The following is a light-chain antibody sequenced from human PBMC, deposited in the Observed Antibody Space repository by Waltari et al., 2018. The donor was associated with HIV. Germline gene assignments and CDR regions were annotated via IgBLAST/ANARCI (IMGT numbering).Light chain of an antibody. CDR1: EPTKYY. J-gene: IGLJ3*02. Sequence: SYELTQPSPVSVSPGQTARTTCSGDEPTKYYARWYQQKPGQAPVLVIYKNTERPSGIPGRFSGSRSGTTVTLTISGAQVGDEADYYCFSAADDNLRVFGGGTKLTVL. CDR3: FSAADDNLRV. CDR2: KNT. V-gene: IGLV3-27*01.